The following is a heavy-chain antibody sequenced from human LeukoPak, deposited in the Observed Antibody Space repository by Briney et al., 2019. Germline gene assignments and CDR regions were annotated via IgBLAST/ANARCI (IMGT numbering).Heavy chain of an antibody. D-gene: IGHD3-16*01. J-gene: IGHJ4*02. Sequence: ASVKVSCKASGYTFTGYHIHWVRQAPGQGLEWMGWINPNSGGANSAQKFQGRVTMTRDTSISTAYMELSRLRSDDTAVYYCARITGTTFGFSDYWGQGTLVTVSS. CDR3: ARITGTTFGFSDY. CDR2: INPNSGGA. CDR1: GYTFTGYH. V-gene: IGHV1-2*02.